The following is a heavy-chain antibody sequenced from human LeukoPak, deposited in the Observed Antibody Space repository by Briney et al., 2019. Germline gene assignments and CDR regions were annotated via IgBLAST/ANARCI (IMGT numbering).Heavy chain of an antibody. CDR2: IYYSGST. J-gene: IGHJ6*02. Sequence: SETLSLTCTVSGGSISSSSYYWVWIRQPPGKGLEWIGNIYYSGSTYYNPSLKSRVTISADTSKNQFSLKLSSVTAADTAVYYCARSRVGATHVHYYGMDVWGQGTTVTVSS. CDR3: ARSRVGATHVHYYGMDV. CDR1: GGSISSSSYY. V-gene: IGHV4-39*01. D-gene: IGHD1-26*01.